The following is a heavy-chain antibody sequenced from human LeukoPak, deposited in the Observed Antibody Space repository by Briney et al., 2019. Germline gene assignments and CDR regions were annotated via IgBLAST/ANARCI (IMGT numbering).Heavy chain of an antibody. D-gene: IGHD3-10*01. CDR1: GFTFSSYS. Sequence: GGSLRLSCAASGFTFSSYSMNWVRQAPGKGLEWVSSISSSSSYIYYADSVKGRFTISRDNAKNSLYLQMNSLRAEDTAVYYCARYIGSGSGSMYWGQGTLVTVSS. CDR3: ARYIGSGSGSMY. V-gene: IGHV3-21*01. CDR2: ISSSSSYI. J-gene: IGHJ4*02.